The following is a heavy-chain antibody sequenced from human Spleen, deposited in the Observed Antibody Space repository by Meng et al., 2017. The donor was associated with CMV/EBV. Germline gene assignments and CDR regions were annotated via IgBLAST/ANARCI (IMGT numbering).Heavy chain of an antibody. V-gene: IGHV3-13*01. J-gene: IGHJ3*02. CDR2: IGTAGDT. CDR3: ARDSGDGFDI. CDR1: GFTFRSYD. Sequence: LSCAAAGFTFRSYDMHWVRQPTGKGLEWVSAIGTAGDTYYPGSVKGRFTISRENARNSLFLQMKSLRAGDTAVYYCARDSGDGFDIWGQGTTVTVSS.